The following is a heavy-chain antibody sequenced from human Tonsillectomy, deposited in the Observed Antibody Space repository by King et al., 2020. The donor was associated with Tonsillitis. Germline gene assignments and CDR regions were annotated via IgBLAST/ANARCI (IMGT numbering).Heavy chain of an antibody. Sequence: VQLVESGGDLVKPGGSLRLSCAASGFTFSTYSMNWVRQAPGKGLEWVSSISSTSSYIYYADSLKGRFTISRDNAKNSLFLQMNSLRAEDTAVYYCARYLSGDSSGYDAFDIWGQGTMVTVSS. CDR2: ISSTSSYI. D-gene: IGHD3-22*01. CDR3: ARYLSGDSSGYDAFDI. J-gene: IGHJ3*02. V-gene: IGHV3-21*01. CDR1: GFTFSTYS.